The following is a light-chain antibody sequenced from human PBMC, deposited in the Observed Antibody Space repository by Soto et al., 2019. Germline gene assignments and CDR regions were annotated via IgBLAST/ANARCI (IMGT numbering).Light chain of an antibody. J-gene: IGLJ3*02. Sequence: QSALTQPASVSGSPGQSITISCTGTSSDVGGYNYVSWYQQHPGKAPKLMVYEVSNRPSGVSNRFSGFNSGNTASLTISGLQTEDEADYYCSSYTRSATWVFGGGTKVTVL. CDR3: SSYTRSATWV. CDR1: SSDVGGYNY. CDR2: EVS. V-gene: IGLV2-14*01.